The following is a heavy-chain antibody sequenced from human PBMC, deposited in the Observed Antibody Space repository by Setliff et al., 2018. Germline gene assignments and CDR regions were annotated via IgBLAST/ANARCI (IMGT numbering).Heavy chain of an antibody. J-gene: IGHJ6*04. CDR1: GFIFDDYA. Sequence: PGGSLRLSCAGSGFIFDDYAMHWVRQAPGKGLEWVSTLGGDGGITFYADSVKGRFTISRDNSKNTLYLQMNSLRAEDTAVYYCAKEFTVVVPAALALDVWGKGTTVTVSS. D-gene: IGHD2-2*01. CDR3: AKEFTVVVPAALALDV. CDR2: LGGDGGIT. V-gene: IGHV3-23*01.